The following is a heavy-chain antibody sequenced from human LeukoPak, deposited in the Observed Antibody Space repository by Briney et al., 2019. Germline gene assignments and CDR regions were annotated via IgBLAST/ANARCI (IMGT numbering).Heavy chain of an antibody. V-gene: IGHV3-48*02. CDR1: GFTFSSYS. J-gene: IGHJ4*02. CDR3: ARVSGSYYFDY. Sequence: HAGRSLRLSCAASGFTFSSYSMTWVRQAPGKGLEWVSYISGSSSPIYYADSVKGRVTISRDNAKDSLYLQMTSLRDEDTAVYYCARVSGSYYFDYWGQGTLVTVSP. CDR2: ISGSSSPI. D-gene: IGHD3-10*01.